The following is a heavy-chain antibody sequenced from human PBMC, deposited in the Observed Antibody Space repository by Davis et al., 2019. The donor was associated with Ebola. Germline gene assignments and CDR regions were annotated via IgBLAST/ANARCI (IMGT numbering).Heavy chain of an antibody. J-gene: IGHJ3*02. CDR3: VKDSSNIWFDI. CDR1: GFIFRNYV. D-gene: IGHD2/OR15-2a*01. CDR2: FGTGGDT. Sequence: GGSLRLSCETSGFIFRNYVMSWVRQAPGKGLEWVSTFGTGGDTYYADSVKGRFAISRDNSRGTLYLQMNSLRVEDTAIYYCVKDSSNIWFDIWGQGTVVTVSS. V-gene: IGHV3-23*01.